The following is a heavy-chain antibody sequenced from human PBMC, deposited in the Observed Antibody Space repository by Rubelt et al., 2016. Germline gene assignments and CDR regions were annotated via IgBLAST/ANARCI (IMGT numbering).Heavy chain of an antibody. J-gene: IGHJ4*02. D-gene: IGHD6-19*01. CDR2: INAGNGNT. CDR3: ATGYSSGWYVAY. V-gene: IGHV1-3*01. CDR1: GYSFTTYS. Sequence: QVQLVQSGAEVKKPGASVKVSCKAAGYSFTTYSIHWVRQAPGQRLEWMGWINAGNGNTKYSQKFQGRVTITRERSASTAHMRLRSLRSEDTAIYYCATGYSSGWYVAYWGQGTLVTVSS.